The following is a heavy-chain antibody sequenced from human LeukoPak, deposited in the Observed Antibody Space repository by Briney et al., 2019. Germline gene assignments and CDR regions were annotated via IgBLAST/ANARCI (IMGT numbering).Heavy chain of an antibody. CDR2: IMPLFGTA. CDR3: AREVLGAAGSYHTLDAFDI. Sequence: GSSVKVSCKTSGGTFNNSAISWVRQSPGQGLEWLGGIMPLFGTAGYAQKFQGRVTITTDESTSAAYMELSSLRSEDTAVYYCAREVLGAAGSYHTLDAFDIWGQGTMVTVSS. D-gene: IGHD6-13*01. CDR1: GGTFNNSA. J-gene: IGHJ3*02. V-gene: IGHV1-69*05.